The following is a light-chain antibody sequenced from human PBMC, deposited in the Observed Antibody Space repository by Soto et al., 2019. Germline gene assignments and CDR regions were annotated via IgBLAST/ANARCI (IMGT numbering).Light chain of an antibody. V-gene: IGKV1-9*01. CDR3: QKLNSYPIT. J-gene: IGKJ4*01. Sequence: DIQLTQSPSFLSASVGDRVTITCRASQGISSYLAWYQQKPGKAPKLLIYAASTLQSGVPSRFSGSGSGTEFTLTISSLQPEDFATYYCQKLNSYPITFGGGTKVDIK. CDR2: AAS. CDR1: QGISSY.